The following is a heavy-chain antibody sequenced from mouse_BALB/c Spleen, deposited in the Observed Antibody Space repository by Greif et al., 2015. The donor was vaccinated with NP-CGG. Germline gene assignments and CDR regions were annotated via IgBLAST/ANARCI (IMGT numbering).Heavy chain of an antibody. J-gene: IGHJ3*01. CDR3: TTGFAY. V-gene: IGHV6-6*02. Sequence: EVKLMESGGGLVQPGGSMKLSCVASGFTFRNYWMNWVRQSPEKGLEWVAEIRLKSNNYATHYAESVKGRFTISRDDSKSSVYLQMNNLRAEDTGIYYCTTGFAYWGQGTLVTVSA. CDR1: GFTFRNYW. CDR2: IRLKSNNYAT.